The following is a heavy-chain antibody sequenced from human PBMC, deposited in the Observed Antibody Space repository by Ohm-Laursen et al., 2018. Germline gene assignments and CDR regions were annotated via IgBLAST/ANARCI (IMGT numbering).Heavy chain of an antibody. CDR1: GFTVSSKY. D-gene: IGHD3-10*01. Sequence: SLRLSCTASGFTVSSKYRSWVRQAPGKGLEWVSVIYSGGSTYYADSVKGRFTISRDNSKNTLYLQMNSLRAEGTAVYYCARSSMVRGVIRVPYYYGMDVWGQGTTVTVSS. CDR2: IYSGGST. CDR3: ARSSMVRGVIRVPYYYGMDV. V-gene: IGHV3-66*01. J-gene: IGHJ6*02.